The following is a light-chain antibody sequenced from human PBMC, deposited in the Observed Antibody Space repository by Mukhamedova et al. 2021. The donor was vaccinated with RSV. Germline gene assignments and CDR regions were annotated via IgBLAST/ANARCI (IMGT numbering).Light chain of an antibody. J-gene: IGKJ1*01. Sequence: WYQRRVHGKAPKLLIYAASTLQSGVPSRFSGSGSGTDFTLTISGLQPEDVATYYCQKFNSVPRTFGPGTKVELK. V-gene: IGKV1-27*01. CDR2: AAS. CDR3: QKFNSVPRT.